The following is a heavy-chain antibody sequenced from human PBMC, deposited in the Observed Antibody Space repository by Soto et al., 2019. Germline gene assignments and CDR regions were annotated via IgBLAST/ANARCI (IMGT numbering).Heavy chain of an antibody. Sequence: SETLSLTCSVSSGSVSTYYWSWIRQPPGKGLEWIGYIYYSGSTNYNPSLKSRVTISVDTSKNQFSLKLSSVTAADTAVYYCARRGVGVAATRSAFDYWGQGTLVTVSS. D-gene: IGHD2-15*01. V-gene: IGHV4-59*02. CDR3: ARRGVGVAATRSAFDY. CDR1: SGSVSTYY. CDR2: IYYSGST. J-gene: IGHJ4*02.